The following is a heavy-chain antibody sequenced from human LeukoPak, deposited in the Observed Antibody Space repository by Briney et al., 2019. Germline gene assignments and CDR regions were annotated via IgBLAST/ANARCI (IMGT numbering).Heavy chain of an antibody. CDR2: INHSGST. Sequence: SSETLSLTCAVYGGSFSGYYWSWIRQPLGKGLEWIGEINHSGSTNYNPSLKSRVTISVDTSKNQFSLKLSSVTAADTAVYYCARGHPEPFDYWGQGALVTVSS. J-gene: IGHJ4*02. CDR1: GGSFSGYY. CDR3: ARGHPEPFDY. V-gene: IGHV4-34*01.